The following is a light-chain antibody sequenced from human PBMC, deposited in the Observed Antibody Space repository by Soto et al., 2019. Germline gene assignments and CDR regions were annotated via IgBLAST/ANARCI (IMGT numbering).Light chain of an antibody. CDR3: QQFGDSPPAFT. CDR2: GAS. J-gene: IGKJ2*01. V-gene: IGKV3-20*01. Sequence: ESMLTQSPGTLSLSPGERATLSCRASRSVSSRYISWYQQEPGQAPRLLIYGASIRATGIPDRFSGSGSGRDFTLTISRLEAEDFAVYYCQQFGDSPPAFTFGQGTKLEI. CDR1: RSVSSRY.